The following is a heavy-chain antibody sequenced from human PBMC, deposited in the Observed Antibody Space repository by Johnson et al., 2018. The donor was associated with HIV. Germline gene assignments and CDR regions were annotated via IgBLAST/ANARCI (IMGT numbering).Heavy chain of an antibody. CDR1: GFTFSSYA. CDR3: ARDSDKWELLPGAFDI. J-gene: IGHJ3*02. V-gene: IGHV3-30*04. Sequence: QVQLVESGGGVVQPGRSLRLSCAASGFTFSSYAMHWVRQAPGKGLEWVAVISYDGSNKYYADSVKGRFTISRDNSKNTLYLQMNSLRAEDTAVYYCARDSDKWELLPGAFDIWGQGTMVTVSS. CDR2: ISYDGSNK. D-gene: IGHD1-26*01.